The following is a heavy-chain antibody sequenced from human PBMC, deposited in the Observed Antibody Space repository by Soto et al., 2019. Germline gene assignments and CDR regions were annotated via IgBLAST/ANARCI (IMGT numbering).Heavy chain of an antibody. V-gene: IGHV1-69*13. Sequence: GASVKVSCKASGGTFSSYAISWVRQAPGQGLEWMGGIIPIFGTANYAQKFQGRVTITADESTSTAYMELSSLRSEDTAVYYCAGGEYSSGWPFDYWGQGTLVTVSS. CDR1: GGTFSSYA. D-gene: IGHD6-19*01. CDR2: IIPIFGTA. J-gene: IGHJ4*02. CDR3: AGGEYSSGWPFDY.